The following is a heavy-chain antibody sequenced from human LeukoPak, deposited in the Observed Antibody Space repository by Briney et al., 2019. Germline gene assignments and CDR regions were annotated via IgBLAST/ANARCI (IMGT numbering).Heavy chain of an antibody. CDR3: ARQDIVVVSYYFDY. Sequence: SETLSLTCTVSGGSIPTKNFYWGWIRQPPGKGLEWIGSVFYSGRTYYNPSLKSRVTIFVDPSKNQFSLNLRSVTAADTAVYYCARQDIVVVSYYFDYWGQGTLVTVSS. J-gene: IGHJ4*02. V-gene: IGHV4-39*01. D-gene: IGHD2-2*01. CDR1: GGSIPTKNFY. CDR2: VFYSGRT.